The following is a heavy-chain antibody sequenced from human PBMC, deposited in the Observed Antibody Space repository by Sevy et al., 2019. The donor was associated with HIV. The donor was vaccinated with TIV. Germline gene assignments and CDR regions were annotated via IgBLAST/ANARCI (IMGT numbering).Heavy chain of an antibody. V-gene: IGHV3-33*01. J-gene: IGHJ4*02. CDR3: ATDQYYYDSSGYYYAQYYFDY. Sequence: GGSLRLSCSASGFTFSNYGMHWVRQAPGKGLEWVAVIWHDGSNRYYSDSVKGRFTISRDNSKNTLYLQMNSLRAEDTAVYYCATDQYYYDSSGYYYAQYYFDYWGQGTLVTVSS. CDR2: IWHDGSNR. D-gene: IGHD3-22*01. CDR1: GFTFSNYG.